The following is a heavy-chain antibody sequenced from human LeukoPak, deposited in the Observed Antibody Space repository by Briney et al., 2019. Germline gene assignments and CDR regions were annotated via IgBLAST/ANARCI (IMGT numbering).Heavy chain of an antibody. V-gene: IGHV4-39*01. D-gene: IGHD4-11*01. Sequence: SETLSLTCTVSGGSISSSSYYWGWIRQPPGKGLEWIGSIYYSGSTYYNPSLKSRVTISVDTSKNQFSLKLSSVTAADTAVYYCARQDEDSLQYIWFDPWGQGTLVTVSS. CDR1: GGSISSSSYY. CDR3: ARQDEDSLQYIWFDP. J-gene: IGHJ5*02. CDR2: IYYSGST.